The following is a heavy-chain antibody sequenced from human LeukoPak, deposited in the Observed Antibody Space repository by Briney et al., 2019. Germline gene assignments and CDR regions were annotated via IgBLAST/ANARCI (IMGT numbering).Heavy chain of an antibody. V-gene: IGHV4-61*08. CDR2: IYYSGST. J-gene: IGHJ4*02. D-gene: IGHD3-10*01. Sequence: PSETLSLTCTVSGGSISSGDYYWSWIRQPPGKRLEWIGYIYYSGSTAYNPSLKSRVTISVDTSKNQFSLKLSPVTAADTAVYYCASDRGVFDYWGQGTLVTVSS. CDR1: GGSISSGDYY. CDR3: ASDRGVFDY.